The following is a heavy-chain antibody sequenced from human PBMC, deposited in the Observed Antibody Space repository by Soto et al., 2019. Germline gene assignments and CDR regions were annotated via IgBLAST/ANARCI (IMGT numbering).Heavy chain of an antibody. CDR1: GFTFSDYY. D-gene: IGHD6-19*01. J-gene: IGHJ5*02. CDR3: ARDAIAVSFWFDP. CDR2: ISSSSSYT. V-gene: IGHV3-11*05. Sequence: QVQLVESGGGLVKPGGSLRLSCAASGFTFSDYYMSWIRQAPGKGLEWVSYISSSSSYTNYADSVKGRFTISRDNAKNSLYLQMNSLRAEDTAVYYCARDAIAVSFWFDPWGQGTLLTVSS.